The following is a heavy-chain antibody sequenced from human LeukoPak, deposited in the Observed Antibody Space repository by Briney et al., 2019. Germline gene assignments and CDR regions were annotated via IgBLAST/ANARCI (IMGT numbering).Heavy chain of an antibody. CDR2: INPNSGGT. Sequence: GASVKVSCKASGYTFTGYYMHWVRQAPGQGLEWMGWINPNSGGTNHAQKFQGRVTMTRDTSISTAYMELSRLRSDDTAVYYCARGYYYYYMDVWGKGTTVTVSS. CDR1: GYTFTGYY. V-gene: IGHV1-2*02. CDR3: ARGYYYYYMDV. J-gene: IGHJ6*03.